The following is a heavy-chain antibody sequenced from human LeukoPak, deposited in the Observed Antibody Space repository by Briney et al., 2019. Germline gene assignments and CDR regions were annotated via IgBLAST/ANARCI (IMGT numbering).Heavy chain of an antibody. J-gene: IGHJ4*02. CDR2: IWYDGSKE. CDR3: ARDLSFGSLDF. CDR1: GFTLSSHG. V-gene: IGHV3-33*01. Sequence: GGSLRLSCAASGFTLSSHGMHWVRQAPGKGLEWVALIWYDGSKENYADSVKGRFTISRDISKNTLNLQMNSLRVEDTAVFYCARDLSFGSLDFRGQGTLVTVSS. D-gene: IGHD1-26*01.